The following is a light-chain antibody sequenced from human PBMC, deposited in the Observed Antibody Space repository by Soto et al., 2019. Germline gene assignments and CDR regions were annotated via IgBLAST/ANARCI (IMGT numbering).Light chain of an antibody. V-gene: IGLV1-40*01. CDR1: SSNIGAGYD. CDR3: QSYDSSLSAYVV. J-gene: IGLJ2*01. Sequence: QSVLTQPPPVSGAPGQRVTISCTGSSSNIGAGYDVHWYQQLPGTAPKLLMYGNSNRPSGVPDRFSGSKSGTSASLAITGLQADDEADYYCQSYDSSLSAYVVFGGGTKLTVL. CDR2: GNS.